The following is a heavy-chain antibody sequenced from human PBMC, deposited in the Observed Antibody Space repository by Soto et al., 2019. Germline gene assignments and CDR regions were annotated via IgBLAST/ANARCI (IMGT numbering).Heavy chain of an antibody. Sequence: SGTLSLTCTVSGGSISSYYWSWIRQPPGKGLEWIGYIYYSGSTNYNPSLKGRVTISVDTSKNQFSLKLSSVTAADTAVYYCARHYYGLDVWGKGATVTVSS. CDR1: GGSISSYY. CDR3: ARHYYGLDV. V-gene: IGHV4-59*01. J-gene: IGHJ6*04. CDR2: IYYSGST.